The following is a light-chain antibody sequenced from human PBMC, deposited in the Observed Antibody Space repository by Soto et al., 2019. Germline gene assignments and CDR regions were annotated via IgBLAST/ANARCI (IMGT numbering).Light chain of an antibody. V-gene: IGLV2-14*03. CDR3: SSYTTSNTRQIV. CDR2: DVS. Sequence: QSVLTQPASVSGSPGQSITISCTGTSSDVGGYNYVSWYQHHPGKAPKLMNFDVSNRPSGGSNRFSGSKSGSTASLTISGLQPEDEADYYCSSYTTSNTRQIVCGTGTKVTVL. CDR1: SSDVGGYNY. J-gene: IGLJ1*01.